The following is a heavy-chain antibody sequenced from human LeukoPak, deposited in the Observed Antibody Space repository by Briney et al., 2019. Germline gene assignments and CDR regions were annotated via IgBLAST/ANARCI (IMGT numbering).Heavy chain of an antibody. D-gene: IGHD1-26*01. CDR2: TYHSGST. CDR3: ARVSGSNWLDY. CDR1: GVSISSSNSY. V-gene: IGHV4-39*07. J-gene: IGHJ4*02. Sequence: PSETLSLTCTVSGVSISSSNSYWGWIRQPPGRGLEWIGSTYHSGSTYYNPSLKSRVTISVDTSKNQFSLNLGSVTAADTAVYYCARVSGSNWLDYWGQGTLVTVSS.